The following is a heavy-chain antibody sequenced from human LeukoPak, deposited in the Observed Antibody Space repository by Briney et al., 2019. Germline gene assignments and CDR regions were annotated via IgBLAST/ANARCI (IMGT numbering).Heavy chain of an antibody. CDR1: GFTVSSNY. V-gene: IGHV3-53*01. CDR3: ARDHGRDGYNSPDC. D-gene: IGHD5-24*01. CDR2: IYSGGST. J-gene: IGHJ4*02. Sequence: GSLRLSCAASGFTVSSNYMSWVRQAPGKGLEWVSVIYSGGSTYYADSVKGRFTISRDNSKNTLYLQMNSLRVEDTAVYYCARDHGRDGYNSPDCWGQGTLVTVSS.